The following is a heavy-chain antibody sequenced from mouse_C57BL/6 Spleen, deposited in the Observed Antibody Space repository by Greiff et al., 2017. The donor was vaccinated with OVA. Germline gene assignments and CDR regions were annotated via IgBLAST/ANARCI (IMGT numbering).Heavy chain of an antibody. D-gene: IGHD1-1*01. CDR3: TRATTVVDWYFDV. CDR2: ISSGGDYI. Sequence: DVMLVESGEGLVKPGGSLKLSCAASGFTFSSYAMSWVRQTPEKRLEWVAYISSGGDYIYYADPVKGRFTISRDNARNTLYLQMSSLKSEDTAMYYCTRATTVVDWYFDVWGTGTTVTVSS. J-gene: IGHJ1*03. V-gene: IGHV5-9-1*02. CDR1: GFTFSSYA.